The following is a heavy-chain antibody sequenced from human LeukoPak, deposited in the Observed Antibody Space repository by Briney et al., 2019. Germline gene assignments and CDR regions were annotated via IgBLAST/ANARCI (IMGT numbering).Heavy chain of an antibody. Sequence: GASVKVSCKASGYTFTSYDINWVRQATGQGLEWMGWMNPNSGNTGYAQKFQGRVTMTRNTSISTAYMELSSLRSEDTAVYYCASNWSDGLNYYYGMDVWGQGTTVTVSS. J-gene: IGHJ6*02. D-gene: IGHD1-1*01. CDR3: ASNWSDGLNYYYGMDV. CDR1: GYTFTSYD. V-gene: IGHV1-8*01. CDR2: MNPNSGNT.